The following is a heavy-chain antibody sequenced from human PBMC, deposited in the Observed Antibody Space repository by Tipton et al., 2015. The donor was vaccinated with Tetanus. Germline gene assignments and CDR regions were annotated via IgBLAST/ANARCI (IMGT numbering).Heavy chain of an antibody. Sequence: TLSLTCTVSGGSISSGGYYWSWIRQPPGKGLEWIGYIYYSGSTNYNPSLKSRVTISVDTSKNQFSLKLSSVTAADTAVYYCARHDYYDSSVQALFDYWGQGTLVTVSS. V-gene: IGHV4-61*08. D-gene: IGHD3-22*01. CDR2: IYYSGST. J-gene: IGHJ4*02. CDR3: ARHDYYDSSVQALFDY. CDR1: GGSISSGGYY.